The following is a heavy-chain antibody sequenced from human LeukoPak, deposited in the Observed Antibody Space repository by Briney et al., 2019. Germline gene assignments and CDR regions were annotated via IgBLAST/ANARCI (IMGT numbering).Heavy chain of an antibody. CDR3: ARDPDEVVVPAAPQH. V-gene: IGHV1-2*02. CDR2: INPNSGGT. J-gene: IGHJ1*01. Sequence: EASVKVSCKASGYTFTGYYMHWVRQAPGQGLEWMGWINPNSGGTNYAQKFQGRVTMTRDTSISTAYMELSRLRSDDTAVYYCARDPDEVVVPAAPQHWGQGTLVTVSS. CDR1: GYTFTGYY. D-gene: IGHD2-2*01.